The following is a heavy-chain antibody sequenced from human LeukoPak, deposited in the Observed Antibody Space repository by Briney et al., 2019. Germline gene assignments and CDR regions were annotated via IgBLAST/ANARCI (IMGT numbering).Heavy chain of an antibody. CDR2: ISAYNVNT. D-gene: IGHD6-13*01. V-gene: IGHV1-18*01. J-gene: IGHJ6*03. CDR3: ATVGIAAAGTGYYYYMDV. CDR1: GYTFTSYG. Sequence: ASVKASCKASGYTFTSYGISWVRQAPGQGLDGMGWISAYNVNTNYAQKLQGRVTMTTDTSTSTAYMELRSLRSGDTAVYYCATVGIAAAGTGYYYYMDVWGKGTTVTVSS.